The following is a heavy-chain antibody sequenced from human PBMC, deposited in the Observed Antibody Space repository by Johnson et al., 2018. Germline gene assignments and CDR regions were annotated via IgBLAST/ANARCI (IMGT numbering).Heavy chain of an antibody. CDR2: ISGSGGST. CDR3: AKKTVSFGSGSYYYFDN. Sequence: EVQLVESGGGLVQPGGSLRLSCAASGFTFSSYVMTWVRQAPGKGLDWVSDISGSGGSTYYADFVKGRFTISRDNSKNTLYLHMSSLRAEDTAVYCCAKKTVSFGSGSYYYFDNWGQGTLVTVSS. CDR1: GFTFSSYV. V-gene: IGHV3-23*04. D-gene: IGHD3-10*01. J-gene: IGHJ4*02.